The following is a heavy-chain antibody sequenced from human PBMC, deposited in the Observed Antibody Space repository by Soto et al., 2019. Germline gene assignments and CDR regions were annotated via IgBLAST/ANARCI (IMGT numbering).Heavy chain of an antibody. CDR3: TRDPGADSSTWSFYFDY. J-gene: IGHJ4*02. Sequence: EVQLVESGGGLVQPGGSLRLSCAASGFTFSRFWIHWVRQAPGKGLVWVARINTDGSSTNYADSVKGRFTISKDNDKNTLYLQIDRLRDEYTGVYYCTRDPGADSSTWSFYFDYWGQGTLVTVSS. V-gene: IGHV3-74*01. CDR2: INTDGSST. CDR1: GFTFSRFW. D-gene: IGHD6-13*01.